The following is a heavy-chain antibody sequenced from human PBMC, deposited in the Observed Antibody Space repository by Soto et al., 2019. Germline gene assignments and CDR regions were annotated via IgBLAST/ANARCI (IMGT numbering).Heavy chain of an antibody. V-gene: IGHV3-23*01. Sequence: EVQLLESGGDLVQPGGSLRLSCAASGFSFSSYGMSWVRQAPGKGLEWVSSISGGGGTTYYADSVKGRFTISRDNSKNKWYLQMNSLKVEDTAVYYCAKRSPVSTYYFDYWGQGTLVTVSS. CDR3: AKRSPVSTYYFDY. CDR1: GFSFSSYG. CDR2: ISGGGGTT. J-gene: IGHJ4*02.